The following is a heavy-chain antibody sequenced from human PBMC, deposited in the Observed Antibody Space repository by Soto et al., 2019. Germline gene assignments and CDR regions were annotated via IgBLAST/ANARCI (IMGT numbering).Heavy chain of an antibody. CDR3: ARASITMVRGVIGGFDY. Sequence: PSETLSLTCTVSGGSIISGDCYCSWSRQPPWKGLEWIGYIYYSGSTYYNPSLKSRVTISVDTSMNQFSLKLSSVTAADTAVYYCARASITMVRGVIGGFDYWGQGTLVTVSS. CDR1: GGSIISGDCY. V-gene: IGHV4-30-4*01. CDR2: IYYSGST. J-gene: IGHJ4*02. D-gene: IGHD3-10*01.